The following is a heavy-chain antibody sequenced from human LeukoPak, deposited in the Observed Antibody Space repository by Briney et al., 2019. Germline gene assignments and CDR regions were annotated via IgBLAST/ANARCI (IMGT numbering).Heavy chain of an antibody. Sequence: GGSLRLSCAVSGFTFSSYWMGWVRQAPGKGLEWVANINPDESHKYYVESVKGRFTISRDNAKNSLYLQMNSLRAEDTAVYFCARSPISTIVFDYWGQGTLVTVSS. J-gene: IGHJ4*02. CDR2: INPDESHK. V-gene: IGHV3-7*01. D-gene: IGHD3-22*01. CDR3: ARSPISTIVFDY. CDR1: GFTFSSYW.